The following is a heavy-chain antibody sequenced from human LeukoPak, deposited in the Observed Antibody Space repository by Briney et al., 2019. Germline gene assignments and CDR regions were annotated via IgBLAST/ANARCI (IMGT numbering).Heavy chain of an antibody. CDR3: ARPYDSSGYYFAGDAFDI. J-gene: IGHJ3*02. CDR2: IWYDGSNK. D-gene: IGHD3-22*01. V-gene: IGHV3-33*01. CDR1: GFTFSSYG. Sequence: GGSLRLSCAASGFTFSSYGMHWVRQAPGKGLEWVAVIWYDGSNKYYADSVKGRFTISRDNSKNTLYLQMNSLRAEDTAVYYCARPYDSSGYYFAGDAFDIWGQGTMVTVSS.